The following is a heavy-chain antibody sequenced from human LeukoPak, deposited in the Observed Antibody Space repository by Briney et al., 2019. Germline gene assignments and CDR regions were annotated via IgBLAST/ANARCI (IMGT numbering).Heavy chain of an antibody. CDR2: IIPIFGTA. D-gene: IGHD6-6*01. CDR1: GGTFSSYA. CDR3: DLAISEYSSSGY. J-gene: IGHJ4*02. Sequence: GASVKVSCKASGGTFSSYANSWVRQAPGQGLEWMGGIIPIFGTANYAQKFQGRVTITADESTSTAYMELSSLRSEDTAVYYCDLAISEYSSSGYWGQGTLVTVSS. V-gene: IGHV1-69*13.